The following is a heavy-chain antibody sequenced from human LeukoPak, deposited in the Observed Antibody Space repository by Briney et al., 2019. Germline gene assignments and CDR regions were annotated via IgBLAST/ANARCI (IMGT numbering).Heavy chain of an antibody. CDR2: IKTKSEGGTT. CDR3: AADLDAYNTLDS. Sequence: PGGSLRLSCVGSGLTFSNTWMNWVRRAPGKGLKWVGRIKTKSEGGTTHYAAHVKGRFTISRDDSKKTIFLQMNSLKIEDTAIYFCAADLDAYNTLDSWGQGAQVTVSS. V-gene: IGHV3-15*01. D-gene: IGHD5-24*01. J-gene: IGHJ4*02. CDR1: GLTFSNTW.